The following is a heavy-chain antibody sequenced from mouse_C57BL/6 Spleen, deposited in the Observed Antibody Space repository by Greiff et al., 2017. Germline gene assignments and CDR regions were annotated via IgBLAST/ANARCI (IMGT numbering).Heavy chain of an antibody. CDR1: GYTFTSYW. CDR3: ARWWICGYFDF. Sequence: VQLQQSGAELVRPGSSVKLSCKASGYTFTSYWMHWVKQRPIQGLEWIGNIDPSDSETHYNQKFKDKATLTVDKSSSTAYMHLSSLTSEDSSVYYCARWWICGYFDFWVTGTTLTVSS. J-gene: IGHJ1*03. CDR2: IDPSDSET. V-gene: IGHV1-52*01. D-gene: IGHD1-1*02.